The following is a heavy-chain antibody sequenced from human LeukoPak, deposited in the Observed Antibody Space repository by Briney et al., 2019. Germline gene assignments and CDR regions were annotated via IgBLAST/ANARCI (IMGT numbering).Heavy chain of an antibody. Sequence: SETLSLTCTVSGGSISSGSYYWSWIRQPAGTGLEWIGRIYTGGSTNYNPSLKSRVTISVDTSKNQFSLKLSSVTAADTAVYYCARGLRSGWYREDYWGQGTLVTVSS. CDR1: GGSISSGSYY. D-gene: IGHD6-19*01. CDR2: IYTGGST. J-gene: IGHJ4*02. CDR3: ARGLRSGWYREDY. V-gene: IGHV4-61*02.